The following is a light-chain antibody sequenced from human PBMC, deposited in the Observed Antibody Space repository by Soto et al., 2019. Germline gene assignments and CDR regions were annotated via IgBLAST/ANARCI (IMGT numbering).Light chain of an antibody. Sequence: DIVMTQSPDSLAVSLGERASINCKSSQSVLYNSNNKNYLAWYQQKPGQPPKLLIYWASTRESGVPDRFSGSGSWTDFTLTIRSLQAEDVAVYYCQQHYSSPFTFGPGTQVDIK. J-gene: IGKJ3*01. CDR2: WAS. CDR3: QQHYSSPFT. CDR1: QSVLYNSNNKNY. V-gene: IGKV4-1*01.